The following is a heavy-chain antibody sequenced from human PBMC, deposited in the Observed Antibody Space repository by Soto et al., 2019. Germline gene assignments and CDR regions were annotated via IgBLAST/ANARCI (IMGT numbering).Heavy chain of an antibody. Sequence: ASVKVSCKAAGGTFSSYAISWVRQAPGQGLEWMGGIIPIFGTANYAQKFQGRVTITADESTSTAYMELSSLRSEDTAVYYCALKPVWYYDSSGYYSSFDYWAREPWSPSPQ. CDR2: IIPIFGTA. CDR3: ALKPVWYYDSSGYYSSFDY. D-gene: IGHD3-22*01. V-gene: IGHV1-69*13. CDR1: GGTFSSYA. J-gene: IGHJ4*02.